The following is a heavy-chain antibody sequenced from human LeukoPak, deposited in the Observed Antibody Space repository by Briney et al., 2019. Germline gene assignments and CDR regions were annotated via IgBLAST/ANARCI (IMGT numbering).Heavy chain of an antibody. CDR2: ISSSSSTI. Sequence: GGSLRLSCAASGFTFSSYSMNWVRQAPGKGLEWVSYISSSSSTIYYADSVKGRFTISRDNAKNSLYLQMNSLRAEDTAGYYCARVIATTGHYGLDVWGQGTTVTVSS. V-gene: IGHV3-48*04. CDR3: ARVIATTGHYGLDV. D-gene: IGHD6-13*01. J-gene: IGHJ6*02. CDR1: GFTFSSYS.